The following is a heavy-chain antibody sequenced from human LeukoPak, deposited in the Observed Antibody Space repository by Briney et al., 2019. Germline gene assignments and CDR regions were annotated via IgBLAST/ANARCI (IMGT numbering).Heavy chain of an antibody. D-gene: IGHD6-19*01. CDR1: GGSISSYY. V-gene: IGHV4-59*08. J-gene: IGHJ4*02. Sequence: SETLSPTCTVSGGSISSYYWSWIRQPPGKGLEWIGYIHYSGTTKYNPSLKGRVTVSVDTSKNQLSLILSSVTAADTAVYYCARHVAGIDIFDYWGQGALVTVSS. CDR2: IHYSGTT. CDR3: ARHVAGIDIFDY.